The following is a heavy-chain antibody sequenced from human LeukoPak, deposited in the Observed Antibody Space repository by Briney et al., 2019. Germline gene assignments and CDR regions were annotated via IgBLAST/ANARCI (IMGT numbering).Heavy chain of an antibody. CDR2: ISSSSSYT. Sequence: PGGSLRLSCAVSGFTFSNYPMNWVRQAPGKGLEWVSSISSSSSYTYYADSVKGRFTISRDNAKNSLYLQMNSLRGEDTAVYYCARGDCSSSLDFWGQGTLVTVSS. V-gene: IGHV3-21*01. D-gene: IGHD6-6*01. CDR1: GFTFSNYP. J-gene: IGHJ4*02. CDR3: ARGDCSSSLDF.